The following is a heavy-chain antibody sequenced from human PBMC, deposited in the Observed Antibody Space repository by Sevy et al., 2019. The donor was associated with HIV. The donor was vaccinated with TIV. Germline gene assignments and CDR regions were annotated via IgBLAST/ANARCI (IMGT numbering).Heavy chain of an antibody. V-gene: IGHV3-21*01. J-gene: IGHJ3*02. CDR1: GFTFSSYS. CDR2: ISGISNYV. CDR3: VRRADRIYHDAFDI. D-gene: IGHD2-15*01. Sequence: GGSLRLSCAASGFTFSSYSMNWVRQAPGKGLEWVSSISGISNYVYYADSVKGRFTISRDNAKNSLFLQMNSLRVEDTAVYYCVRRADRIYHDAFDIWGQGTMVTVSS.